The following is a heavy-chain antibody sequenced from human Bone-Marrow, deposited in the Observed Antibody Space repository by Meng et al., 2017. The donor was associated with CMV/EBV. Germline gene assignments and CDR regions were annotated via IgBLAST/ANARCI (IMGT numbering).Heavy chain of an antibody. Sequence: ASVKVSCKASGYPFRSSGISWVRQAPGQGLEWMGWISAPKGNTDYAQKFQDRVTLTIDTSTGAAFMELRGLKSDDTAVYYCARDSGTSFRNMYDALDVWGQGAMVTVS. J-gene: IGHJ3*01. V-gene: IGHV1-18*04. CDR2: ISAPKGNT. CDR3: ARDSGTSFRNMYDALDV. CDR1: GYPFRSSG. D-gene: IGHD1-26*01.